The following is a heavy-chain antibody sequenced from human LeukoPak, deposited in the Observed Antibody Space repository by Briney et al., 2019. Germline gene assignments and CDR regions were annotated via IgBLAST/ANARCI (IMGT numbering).Heavy chain of an antibody. V-gene: IGHV3-48*01. CDR1: GFTLSSYS. J-gene: IGHJ4*02. D-gene: IGHD3-22*01. Sequence: GSLRLSCAASGFTLSSYSMNWVRQAPGKGLEWISFIDSSSRTIFYAESAKGRFTISRDNSKNTLYLQMNSLRAEDTAVYYCAKGTIVVVITTLAFDYWGQGTLVTVSS. CDR3: AKGTIVVVITTLAFDY. CDR2: IDSSSRTI.